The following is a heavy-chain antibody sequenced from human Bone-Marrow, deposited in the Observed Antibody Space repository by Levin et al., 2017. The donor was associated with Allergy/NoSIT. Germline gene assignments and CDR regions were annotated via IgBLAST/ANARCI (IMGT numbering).Heavy chain of an antibody. CDR3: ARQLPAAMLGWFDP. J-gene: IGHJ5*02. D-gene: IGHD2-2*01. V-gene: IGHV5-51*01. CDR1: GYSFTSYW. Sequence: EASVKVSCKGSGYSFTSYWIGWVRQMPGKGLEWMGIIYPGDSDTRYSPSFQGQVTISADKSISTAYLQWSSLKASDTAMYYCARQLPAAMLGWFDPWGQGTLVTVSS. CDR2: IYPGDSDT.